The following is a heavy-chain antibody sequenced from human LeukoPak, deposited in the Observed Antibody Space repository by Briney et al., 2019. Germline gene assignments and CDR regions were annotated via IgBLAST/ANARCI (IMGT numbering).Heavy chain of an antibody. CDR3: AKDSGYYDILTGYPGGDWFDP. Sequence: PGGSLRLSCAASGFTFSSYAMSWVRQAPGKGLEWVSAISGSGGGTYYADSVKGRFTISRDNSKNTLYLQMNSLRAEDTAVYYCAKDSGYYDILTGYPGGDWFDPWGREPWSPSPQ. J-gene: IGHJ5*02. CDR2: ISGSGGGT. V-gene: IGHV3-23*01. D-gene: IGHD3-9*01. CDR1: GFTFSSYA.